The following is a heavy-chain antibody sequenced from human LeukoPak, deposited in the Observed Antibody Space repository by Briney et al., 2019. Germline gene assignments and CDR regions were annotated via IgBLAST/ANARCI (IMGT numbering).Heavy chain of an antibody. D-gene: IGHD6-13*01. V-gene: IGHV3-21*01. CDR3: ARGNLAAGTFYY. J-gene: IGHJ4*02. CDR1: GFTFSSYS. Sequence: GGSLRLSCAASGFTFSSYSMNWARQAPGKGLEWVSSISSSSSYIYYADSVKGRFTISRDNAKNSLYLQMNSLRAEDTAVYYCARGNLAAGTFYYWGQGTLVTVSS. CDR2: ISSSSSYI.